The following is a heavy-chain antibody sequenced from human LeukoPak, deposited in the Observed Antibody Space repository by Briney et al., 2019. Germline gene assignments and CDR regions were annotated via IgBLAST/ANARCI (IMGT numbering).Heavy chain of an antibody. CDR1: GFTFSSYG. D-gene: IGHD1-26*01. Sequence: GGSLRLSCAASGFTFSSYGMHWVRQAPGKGLEWVAFIRYDGSNKYYADSVKGRFTIPRDNSKNTLYLQMNSLRAEDTAVYYCAKEGPVRPRRWGAFDIWGQGTMVTVSS. CDR2: IRYDGSNK. J-gene: IGHJ3*02. V-gene: IGHV3-30*02. CDR3: AKEGPVRPRRWGAFDI.